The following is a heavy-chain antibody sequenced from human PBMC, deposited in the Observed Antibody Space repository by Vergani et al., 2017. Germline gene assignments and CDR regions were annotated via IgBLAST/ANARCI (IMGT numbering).Heavy chain of an antibody. CDR1: GGSISSGAFS. V-gene: IGHV4-30-2*05. D-gene: IGHD6-25*01. J-gene: IGHJ6*03. CDR2: IFYSGTT. CDR3: ARVDTQVPATSHFYYMDV. Sequence: QLQLQESGSGLVKPSQTLSLNCAASGGSISSGAFSWGWIRQPPGRGLQWIGHIFYSGTTYDNPSLRSRLTISVDTSQNQFSLKLRSVTAADTAVYYCARVDTQVPATSHFYYMDVWGKGTTVVVSS.